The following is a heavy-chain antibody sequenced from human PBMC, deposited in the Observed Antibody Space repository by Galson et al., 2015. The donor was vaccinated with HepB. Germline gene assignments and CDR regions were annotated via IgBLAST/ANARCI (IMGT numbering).Heavy chain of an antibody. Sequence: SVKVSCKASGYTFTSYAISWVRQAPGQGLEWMGWISAYNGNTNYAQKLQGRVTMTTDKSTSTAYMELRSLRSDDTAVYYCARSAPYCSGGSCYFDYWRKGTLGTVSS. CDR3: ARSAPYCSGGSCYFDY. CDR1: GYTFTSYA. V-gene: IGHV1-18*04. CDR2: ISAYNGNT. D-gene: IGHD2-15*01. J-gene: IGHJ4*02.